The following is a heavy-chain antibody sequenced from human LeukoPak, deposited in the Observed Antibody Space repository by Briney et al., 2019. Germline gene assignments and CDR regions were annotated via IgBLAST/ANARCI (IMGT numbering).Heavy chain of an antibody. CDR2: IRYDGSNK. D-gene: IGHD2-2*01. J-gene: IGHJ3*02. CDR1: GFTFSSYG. V-gene: IGHV3-30*02. Sequence: GGSLRLSCAASGFTFSSYGMHWVRQAPGKGLEWVVFIRYDGSNKYYADSVKGRFTISRDNSKNTLYLQMNSLRAEDTAVYYCAKERYCSSTSCYGDDAFDIWGQGTMVTVSS. CDR3: AKERYCSSTSCYGDDAFDI.